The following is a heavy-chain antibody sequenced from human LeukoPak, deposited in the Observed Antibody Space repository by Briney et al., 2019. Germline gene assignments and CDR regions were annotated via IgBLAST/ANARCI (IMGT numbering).Heavy chain of an antibody. Sequence: ASVKVSCKASGYTFTSYGISWVRQAPGQGLEWMGWISAHNGDTNYAQQLQGRVTMTTDTSTSTAYMELRSLRSDDTAVYYCAREYTVTTPWKYWGQGTLVTAPS. V-gene: IGHV1-18*01. CDR1: GYTFTSYG. J-gene: IGHJ4*02. CDR3: AREYTVTTPWKY. CDR2: ISAHNGDT. D-gene: IGHD4-17*01.